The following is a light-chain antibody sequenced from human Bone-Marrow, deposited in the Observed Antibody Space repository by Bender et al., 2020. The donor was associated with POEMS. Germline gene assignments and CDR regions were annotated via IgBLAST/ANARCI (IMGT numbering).Light chain of an antibody. Sequence: YELTQQPSVSVSPGQTARITCSGDALSRQYTYWYQQTPGRAPSLVIYKDSERPSEIPERFSGSSSGTTVTLTITGVQAEDEADYYCQSADSSGAYVFGPGTRLTVL. V-gene: IGLV3-25*03. CDR1: ALSRQY. J-gene: IGLJ1*01. CDR2: KDS. CDR3: QSADSSGAYV.